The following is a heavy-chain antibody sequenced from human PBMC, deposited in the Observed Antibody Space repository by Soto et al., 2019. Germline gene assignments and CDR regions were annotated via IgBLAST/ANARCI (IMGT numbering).Heavy chain of an antibody. CDR1: GFTFSSYA. J-gene: IGHJ4*02. CDR3: AKDLEGGGYGSGSYPRGE. V-gene: IGHV3-23*01. CDR2: ISGSGGST. Sequence: EVQLLESGGGLVQPGGSLRLSCAASGFTFSSYAMSWVRQAPGKGLEWVSAISGSGGSTYYADSVKGRFTISRDNSRKTLCLQMTSLGAEDTALYYCAKDLEGGGYGSGSYPRGEWGQGTLVTVSS. D-gene: IGHD3-10*01.